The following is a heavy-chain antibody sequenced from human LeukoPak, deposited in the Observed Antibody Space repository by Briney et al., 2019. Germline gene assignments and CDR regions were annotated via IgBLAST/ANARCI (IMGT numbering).Heavy chain of an antibody. J-gene: IGHJ4*02. Sequence: PGGSLRLSCAASGFTFSSYSMNWVRQAPGKGLEWVSSISSSSSYIYYADSVKGRFTISRDNAKNSLYPQMNSLRAEDTAVYYCARGGMRAAAGTFDYWGQGTLVTVAS. D-gene: IGHD6-13*01. CDR2: ISSSSSYI. V-gene: IGHV3-21*01. CDR3: ARGGMRAAAGTFDY. CDR1: GFTFSSYS.